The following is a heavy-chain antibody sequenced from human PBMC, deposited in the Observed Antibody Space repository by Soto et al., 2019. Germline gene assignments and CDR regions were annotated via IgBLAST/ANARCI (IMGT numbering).Heavy chain of an antibody. CDR3: ARYGVARYLDFDY. J-gene: IGHJ4*02. CDR1: GFTFSNYW. V-gene: IGHV3-74*01. D-gene: IGHD3-9*01. Sequence: EVQLVESGGDLVQPGGSLRLSCAASGFTFSNYWMHWVRQAPGKGLVWVARVNSDGSGTAYADSVKGRFTISRDHAKNTMYLQRKSRIAEDTAVYYCARYGVARYLDFDYVGQGNFVTGS. CDR2: VNSDGSGT.